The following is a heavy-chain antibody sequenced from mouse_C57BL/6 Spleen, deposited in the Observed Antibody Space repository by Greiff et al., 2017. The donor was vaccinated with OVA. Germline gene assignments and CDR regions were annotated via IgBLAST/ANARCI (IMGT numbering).Heavy chain of an antibody. Sequence: VQLKESGAELVKPGASVKLSCTASGFNIKDYYMHWVKQRTEQGLEWIGRIDPEDGETKYAPKFQGKATITADTSSNTAYLQRSSLSSEDTAVYYCSTHYYGSRYDAMDYWGQGTSVTVSS. V-gene: IGHV14-2*01. CDR3: STHYYGSRYDAMDY. CDR2: IDPEDGET. CDR1: GFNIKDYY. J-gene: IGHJ4*01. D-gene: IGHD1-1*01.